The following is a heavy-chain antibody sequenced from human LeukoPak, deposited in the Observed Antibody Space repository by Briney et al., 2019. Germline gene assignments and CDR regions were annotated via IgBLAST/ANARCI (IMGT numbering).Heavy chain of an antibody. CDR2: ISSSSSYI. CDR3: AGALPGYYDSSGYLDY. J-gene: IGHJ4*02. CDR1: GFTFSDYY. Sequence: GGSLRLSCAASGFTFSDYYMSWIRQAPGKGLEWVSSISSSSSYIYYADSVKGRFTISRDNAKNSLYLQMNSLRAEDTAVYYCAGALPGYYDSSGYLDYWGQGTLVTVSS. V-gene: IGHV3-11*06. D-gene: IGHD3-22*01.